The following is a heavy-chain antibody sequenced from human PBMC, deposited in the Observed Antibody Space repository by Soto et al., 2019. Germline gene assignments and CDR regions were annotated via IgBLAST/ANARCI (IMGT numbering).Heavy chain of an antibody. CDR1: GFTFDDYA. J-gene: IGHJ3*02. V-gene: IGHV3-9*01. CDR3: AKGEYCSSTSCYDAFDI. Sequence: ESGGGLVQPGRSLRLSCAASGFTFDDYAMHWVRQAPGKGLEWVSGISWNSGSIGYADSVKGRFTISRDNAKNSLYLQMNSLRAEDTALYYCAKGEYCSSTSCYDAFDIWGQGTMVTVSS. CDR2: ISWNSGSI. D-gene: IGHD2-2*01.